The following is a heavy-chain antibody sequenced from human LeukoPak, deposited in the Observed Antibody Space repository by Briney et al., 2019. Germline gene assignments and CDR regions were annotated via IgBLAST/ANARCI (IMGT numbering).Heavy chain of an antibody. J-gene: IGHJ4*02. CDR2: IKSKTDGATR. D-gene: IGHD3-10*01. V-gene: IGHV3-15*01. CDR1: GFTVSNNY. Sequence: GGSLRLSCAASGFTVSNNYMSWVRQAPGKGLEWVGRIKSKTDGATRDFAAPVKGRFSISRDDSKNTVFLQMNSLKTDDTAVYYCGLGSGRSDFDYWGQGTLVTVSS. CDR3: GLGSGRSDFDY.